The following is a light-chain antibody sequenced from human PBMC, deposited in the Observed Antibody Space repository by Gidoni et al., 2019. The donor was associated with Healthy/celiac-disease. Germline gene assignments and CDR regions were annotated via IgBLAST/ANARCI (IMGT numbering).Light chain of an antibody. Sequence: EIVMTQSPATLSVSPGERATLSCRASQSVSSNLAWYQQKPVQAPRLLIYGPSTRATGIPARFSGSGSGTEFTLTISSLQSEDFAVYYCQQYNNWPPYTFGQGTKLEIK. CDR2: GPS. V-gene: IGKV3-15*01. J-gene: IGKJ2*01. CDR1: QSVSSN. CDR3: QQYNNWPPYT.